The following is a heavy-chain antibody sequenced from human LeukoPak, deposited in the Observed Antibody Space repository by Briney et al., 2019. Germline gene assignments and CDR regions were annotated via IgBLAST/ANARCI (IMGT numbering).Heavy chain of an antibody. D-gene: IGHD6-13*01. V-gene: IGHV3-23*01. CDR2: ISGSGSST. J-gene: IGHJ4*02. CDR1: GFTFSSYS. Sequence: GGSLRLSCAASGFTFSSYSITWVRQPPGKGLEWVSGISGSGSSTYYADSVKGRFTISRDNSKNTVNLQMNTLRAEDTAVYYCAKDISATKPHYADYWGQGTLVTVSS. CDR3: AKDISATKPHYADY.